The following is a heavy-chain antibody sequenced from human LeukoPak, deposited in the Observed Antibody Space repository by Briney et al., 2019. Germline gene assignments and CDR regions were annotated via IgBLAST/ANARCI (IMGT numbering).Heavy chain of an antibody. CDR2: MNPNSGNT. V-gene: IGHV1-8*01. Sequence: ASVKVSCKASGYTFTSYDINWVRQATGQGLEWMGWMNPNSGNTGYAQKFQGRVTMTRNTSISTAYMELSSLRSEDTAVYYCARSRSIAAEEVDYWGQGTLVTVSS. CDR3: ARSRSIAAEEVDY. CDR1: GYTFTSYD. D-gene: IGHD6-13*01. J-gene: IGHJ4*02.